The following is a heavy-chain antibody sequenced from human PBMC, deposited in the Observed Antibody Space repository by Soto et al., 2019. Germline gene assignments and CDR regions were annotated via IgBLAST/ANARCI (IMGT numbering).Heavy chain of an antibody. J-gene: IGHJ6*02. D-gene: IGHD3-10*02. CDR1: GFTFSSYA. V-gene: IGHV3-30-3*01. CDR2: ISYDGSNK. CDR3: VSETLRCWMDV. Sequence: QVQLVESGGGVVQPGRSLRLSCAASGFTFSSYAMHWVRQAPGKGLEWVAVISYDGSNKYYADSVKGRFTISRDNSKNTLYLQMNSLRAEDTAVYYCVSETLRCWMDVWGQGTTVTVSS.